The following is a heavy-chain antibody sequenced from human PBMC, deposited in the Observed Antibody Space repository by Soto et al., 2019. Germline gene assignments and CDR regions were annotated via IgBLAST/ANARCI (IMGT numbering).Heavy chain of an antibody. D-gene: IGHD2-15*01. Sequence: QVQLVQSGAEVKKPGSSVKVFCRASGGTFSKFVVSWVRQAPGQGLEWMGGIIPLFGTTNYAQKFQGRVTITADKSTTTAYMELSSLRSDDTAVYYCASREGVAGPATYISPGYYFDCWGQGTLVTVSS. CDR1: GGTFSKFV. CDR3: ASREGVAGPATYISPGYYFDC. J-gene: IGHJ4*02. V-gene: IGHV1-69*06. CDR2: IIPLFGTT.